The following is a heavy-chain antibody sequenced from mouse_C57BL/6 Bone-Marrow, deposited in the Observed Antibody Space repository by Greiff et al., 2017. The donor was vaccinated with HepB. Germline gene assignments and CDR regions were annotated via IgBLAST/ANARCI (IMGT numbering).Heavy chain of an antibody. CDR3: ARQSGTWWYFDV. Sequence: EVQLVESGGGLVQPGGSLKLSCAASGFTFSDYYMYWVRQTPEKRLEWVAYISNGGGSTYYPDTVKGRFTISRDNAKNTLYLQMSRLKSEDTAMYYCARQSGTWWYFDVWGTGTTVTVSS. D-gene: IGHD4-1*01. J-gene: IGHJ1*03. V-gene: IGHV5-12*01. CDR2: ISNGGGST. CDR1: GFTFSDYY.